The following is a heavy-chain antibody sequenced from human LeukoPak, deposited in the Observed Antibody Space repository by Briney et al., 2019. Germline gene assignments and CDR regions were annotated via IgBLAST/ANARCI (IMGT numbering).Heavy chain of an antibody. CDR2: ISYDGSNK. CDR1: GFTFSSYA. J-gene: IGHJ3*02. Sequence: GGSLRLSCAASGFTFSSYAMHWVRQAPGKGLEWVAVISYDGSNKYYADSVKGRFTISRDNSKNTLYLQMNSLRAEDTAVYYCASTPVVSKTPPAGLILDIWGQGTMVTVSS. D-gene: IGHD2-2*01. V-gene: IGHV3-30-3*01. CDR3: ASTPVVSKTPPAGLILDI.